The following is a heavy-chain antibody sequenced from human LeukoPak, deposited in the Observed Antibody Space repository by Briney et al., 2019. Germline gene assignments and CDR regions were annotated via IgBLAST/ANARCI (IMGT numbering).Heavy chain of an antibody. D-gene: IGHD3-10*01. CDR3: ARGRYGSRAGEYYYMDV. J-gene: IGHJ6*03. Sequence: ASVKVSCKASGYTFTSYGISWVRQAPGQGLEWMGWISAYNGNTNYAQKLQGRVTMTTDTSTSTAYMELRSLRSDDTAVYYCARGRYGSRAGEYYYMDVWGKGTTVTVPS. V-gene: IGHV1-18*01. CDR1: GYTFTSYG. CDR2: ISAYNGNT.